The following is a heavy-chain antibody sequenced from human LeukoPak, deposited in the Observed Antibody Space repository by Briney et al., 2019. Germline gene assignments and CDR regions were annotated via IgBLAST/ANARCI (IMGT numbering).Heavy chain of an antibody. CDR2: ISGSGGST. J-gene: IGHJ3*02. D-gene: IGHD6-19*01. V-gene: IGHV3-23*01. Sequence: GGSLRLSCAASGFTFSSYAMSWVRQAPGKGLEWVSAISGSGGSTYYADSVKGRFTISRDNSKNTLYLQMNSLRAEDTAVYYCAKNRGYSSGWLYAFDIWGQGTMVTVSS. CDR1: GFTFSSYA. CDR3: AKNRGYSSGWLYAFDI.